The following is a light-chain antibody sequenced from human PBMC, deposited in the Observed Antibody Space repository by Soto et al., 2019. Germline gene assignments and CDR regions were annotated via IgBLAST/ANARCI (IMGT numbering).Light chain of an antibody. Sequence: DIQMTQSPSSLSASVGDRVTITCRASQSISNYLNWYQQKPGKAPKLLIYAASSLQSGVPSRFSGSGSGTDFTLPISNLHPGDFAIYYCQQSYRTPPWTFAQGTKVEIK. CDR3: QQSYRTPPWT. V-gene: IGKV1-39*01. J-gene: IGKJ1*01. CDR1: QSISNY. CDR2: AAS.